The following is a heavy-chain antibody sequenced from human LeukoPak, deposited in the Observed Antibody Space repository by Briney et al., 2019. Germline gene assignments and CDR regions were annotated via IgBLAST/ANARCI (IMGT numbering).Heavy chain of an antibody. J-gene: IGHJ4*02. Sequence: ASVKVSCKASGYTFTNYAIHWVRQAPGQGLEWMGWINTFTGNPTYAQGFTGRFVFSLDTSVSTAYLQISSLKAEDTAVYYCARQGPGYCSSTSCYGVAYWGQGTLVTVSS. CDR3: ARQGPGYCSSTSCYGVAY. CDR2: INTFTGNP. D-gene: IGHD2-2*01. CDR1: GYTFTNYA. V-gene: IGHV7-4-1*02.